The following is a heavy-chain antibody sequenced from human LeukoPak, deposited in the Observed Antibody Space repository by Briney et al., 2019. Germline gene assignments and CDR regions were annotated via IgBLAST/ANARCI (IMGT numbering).Heavy chain of an antibody. CDR3: AKSAKVCSSTSCYGDY. J-gene: IGHJ4*02. CDR2: ISGGGGDT. D-gene: IGHD2-2*01. CDR1: GFTFNIYA. Sequence: GGSLRLSCSASGFTFNIYAVSWVRQAPGKGLEWVSSISGGGGDTYYADSVKGRFTISRDNSKNTLYLQMSGLRADDTAVYYCAKSAKVCSSTSCYGDYWGQGTLVTVSS. V-gene: IGHV3-23*01.